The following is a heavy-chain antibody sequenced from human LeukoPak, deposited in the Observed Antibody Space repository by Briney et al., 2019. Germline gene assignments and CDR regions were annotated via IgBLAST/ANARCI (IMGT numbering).Heavy chain of an antibody. Sequence: KESGPTLVKPTQTITLTCIFSGFSLTTDEVGVGWVRQTPGKALEWLAVIYWDDDKRYSPSLKSRLTITKDTSKNQVFLTMTNMDPVDTATDYCAHRPDDTSGSDFDYWGQGTLVTVSS. V-gene: IGHV2-5*02. J-gene: IGHJ4*02. CDR3: AHRPDDTSGSDFDY. CDR1: GFSLTTDEVG. D-gene: IGHD3-22*01. CDR2: IYWDDDK.